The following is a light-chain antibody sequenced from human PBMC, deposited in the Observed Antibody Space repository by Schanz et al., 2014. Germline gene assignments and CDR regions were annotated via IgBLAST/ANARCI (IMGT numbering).Light chain of an antibody. Sequence: QSALTQPPSASGSPGQSVTISCTGTSSDVGDYNYVSWYQQHPGKAPKLMIYEDIKRPSGVSNRFSGSRSGNTASLTISGLQAEDEADFYCSSYTSSTTRVFGTGTKLTVL. CDR1: SSDVGDYNY. CDR2: EDI. J-gene: IGLJ1*01. V-gene: IGLV2-14*01. CDR3: SSYTSSTTRV.